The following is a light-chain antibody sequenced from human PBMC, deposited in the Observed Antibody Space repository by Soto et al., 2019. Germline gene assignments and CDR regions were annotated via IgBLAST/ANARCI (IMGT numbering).Light chain of an antibody. Sequence: QSALTQPASVSGSPGQSITISCTGTNSDVGNYKYVSWYQQHPGKAPKLMIYEVSNRPSGVSNRFSGSKSGNAASLTISGLQAEDEADYYCSSYTSSSTFLLFGGGTQLTVL. CDR2: EVS. J-gene: IGLJ2*01. CDR1: NSDVGNYKY. V-gene: IGLV2-14*01. CDR3: SSYTSSSTFLL.